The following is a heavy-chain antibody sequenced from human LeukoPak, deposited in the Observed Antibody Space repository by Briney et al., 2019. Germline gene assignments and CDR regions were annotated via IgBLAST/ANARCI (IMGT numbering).Heavy chain of an antibody. CDR1: GFTFSSYD. D-gene: IGHD6-13*01. CDR2: IGTDGDT. V-gene: IGHV3-13*01. J-gene: IGHJ4*02. CDR3: ARDLHSRVGADGSSSWHFDY. Sequence: GGSLRLSCAASGFTFSSYDMHWVRQATGKGLEWVSAIGTDGDTFYPGSVKGRFTISRDNAENSLYLQMNSLRAGDTAVYYCARDLHSRVGADGSSSWHFDYWGQGTLVTVSS.